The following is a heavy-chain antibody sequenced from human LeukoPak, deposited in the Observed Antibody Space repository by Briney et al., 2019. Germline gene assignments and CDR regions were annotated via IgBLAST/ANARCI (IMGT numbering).Heavy chain of an antibody. CDR3: ARELGVYYDFWSGRHDAFDI. Sequence: GGSLRLSCAASGFTFSSYSMNWVRQAPGKGLEWVSSISSSSSYIYYADSVKGRFTISRDNAKNSLYLQMNSLRAEDTAVYYCARELGVYYDFWSGRHDAFDIWGQGTMVTVSS. J-gene: IGHJ3*02. CDR2: ISSSSSYI. D-gene: IGHD3-3*01. V-gene: IGHV3-21*01. CDR1: GFTFSSYS.